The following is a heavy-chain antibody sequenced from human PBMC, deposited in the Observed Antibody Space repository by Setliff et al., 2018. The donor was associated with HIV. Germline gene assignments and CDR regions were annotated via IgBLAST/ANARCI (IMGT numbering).Heavy chain of an antibody. CDR1: GGSISSSSYY. CDR2: IYYSGST. D-gene: IGHD3-3*01. CDR3: ARDPSQSGNAGWFDP. Sequence: PSETLSLTCTVSGGSISSSSYYWGWIRQPPGKGLEWIGSIYYSGSTYYNPSLKSRVTISVDTSKNQFSLKLSSVTAADTAVYYCARDPSQSGNAGWFDPWGQGTLVTVSS. J-gene: IGHJ5*02. V-gene: IGHV4-39*07.